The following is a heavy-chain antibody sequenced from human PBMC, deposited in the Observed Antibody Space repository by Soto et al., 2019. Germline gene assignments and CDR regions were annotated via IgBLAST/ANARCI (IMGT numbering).Heavy chain of an antibody. V-gene: IGHV1-58*01. CDR3: AAERYSSGWGGVDV. CDR1: GFTFTSSA. Sequence: QMQLVQSGPEVKKPGTSVKVSCKASGFTFTSSAVQWVRQARGQRLEWIGWIVVGSGNTNYAQKFQERVTITRDMSTSTAYMELSSLRSEDTAVYYCAAERYSSGWGGVDVWGQGTTVTVSS. J-gene: IGHJ6*02. D-gene: IGHD6-19*01. CDR2: IVVGSGNT.